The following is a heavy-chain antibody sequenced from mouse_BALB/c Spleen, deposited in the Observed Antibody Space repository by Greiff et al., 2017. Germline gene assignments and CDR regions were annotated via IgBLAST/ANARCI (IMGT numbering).Heavy chain of an antibody. V-gene: IGHV5-6-3*01. Sequence: EVQRVESGGGLVQPGGSLKLSCAASGFTFRSYGMSWVRQTPDKRLELVATINSNGGSTYYPDSVKGRFTISRDNAKNTLYLQMSSLKSEDTAMYYCARDGYCFAYWGQGTLVTVSA. J-gene: IGHJ3*01. CDR2: INSNGGST. CDR3: ARDGYCFAY. D-gene: IGHD2-2*01. CDR1: GFTFRSYG.